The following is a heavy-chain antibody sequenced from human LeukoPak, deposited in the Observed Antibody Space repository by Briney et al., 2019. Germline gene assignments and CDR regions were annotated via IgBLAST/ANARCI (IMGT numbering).Heavy chain of an antibody. Sequence: GGSLRLSCAASRFTFSNYAMSWVRQAPGKGLEWVSGLSGSGDSTYYADSVKGRFTISRDNSKNTLYLQMNSLRAEDTAVYYCARGTVTTLFDYWGQGTLVTVSS. J-gene: IGHJ4*02. CDR3: ARGTVTTLFDY. V-gene: IGHV3-23*01. CDR2: LSGSGDST. CDR1: RFTFSNYA. D-gene: IGHD4-17*01.